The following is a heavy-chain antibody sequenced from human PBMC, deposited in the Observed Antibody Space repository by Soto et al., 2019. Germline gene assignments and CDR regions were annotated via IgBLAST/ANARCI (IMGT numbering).Heavy chain of an antibody. D-gene: IGHD6-13*01. J-gene: IGHJ4*02. V-gene: IGHV4-39*01. CDR3: ARQSIAAAGYYFDY. Sequence: SETLSLTCTVSGGSISSSSYYWGWIRQPPGKGLEWIGSIYYSGSTYYNPSLKSRVTISVDTSKNQFSLKLSSVTAADTAVYYCARQSIAAAGYYFDYWGQGTLVTVPQ. CDR1: GGSISSSSYY. CDR2: IYYSGST.